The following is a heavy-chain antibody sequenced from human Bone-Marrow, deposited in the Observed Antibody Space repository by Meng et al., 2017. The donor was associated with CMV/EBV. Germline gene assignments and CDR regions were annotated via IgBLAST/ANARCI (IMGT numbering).Heavy chain of an antibody. CDR2: INQDGSEK. CDR3: ARDLAGPYWYFDL. J-gene: IGHJ2*01. V-gene: IGHV3-7*04. Sequence: AASGFTFSNYWMTWVRQAPGKGLEWVANINQDGSEKYYVGSVKGRFTISRDNTKNSLYLQMNSLRVEDTAVFYCARDLAGPYWYFDLWGRGTLVTVSS. D-gene: IGHD6-19*01. CDR1: GFTFSNYW.